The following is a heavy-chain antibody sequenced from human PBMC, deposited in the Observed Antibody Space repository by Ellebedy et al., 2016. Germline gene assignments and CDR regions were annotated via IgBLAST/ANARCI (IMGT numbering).Heavy chain of an antibody. CDR2: ISYDGSNK. CDR1: GFTFSSYG. J-gene: IGHJ4*02. Sequence: GESLKISCAASGFTFSSYGMHWVRQAPGKGLEWVAVISYDGSNKYYADSVKGRFTISRDNSKNTLYLQMNSLRAEDTAVYYCARESWGDRLSCYFDYWGQGTLVTVSS. D-gene: IGHD7-27*01. CDR3: ARESWGDRLSCYFDY. V-gene: IGHV3-30*03.